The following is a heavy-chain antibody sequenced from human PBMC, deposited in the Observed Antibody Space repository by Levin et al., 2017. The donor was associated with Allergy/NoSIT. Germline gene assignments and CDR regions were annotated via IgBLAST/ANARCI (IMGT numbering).Heavy chain of an antibody. J-gene: IGHJ6*03. CDR1: GFPFSSYW. Sequence: GGSLRLSCAASGFPFSSYWVHWVRQAPGKGLVWVSRINSDGSTTNYADSVKGRFTISRDNAKNTLYLQMNSLRAEATAVYFCARDLGAPNCYYYYMDVWGKGTTVTVSS. CDR3: ARDLGAPNCYYYYMDV. D-gene: IGHD3-16*01. V-gene: IGHV3-74*01. CDR2: INSDGSTT.